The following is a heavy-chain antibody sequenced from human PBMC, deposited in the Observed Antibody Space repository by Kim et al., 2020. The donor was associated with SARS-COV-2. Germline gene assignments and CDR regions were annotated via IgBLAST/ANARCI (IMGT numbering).Heavy chain of an antibody. CDR2: IKSKTDGGTT. CDR1: GFTFSNAW. D-gene: IGHD6-13*01. Sequence: GGSLRLSCAASGFTFSNAWMSWVRQAPGKGLEWVGRIKSKTDGGTTDYAAPVKGRFTISRDDSKNTLYLQMNSLKTEDTAVYYCTTLPGIAAAGTVDYWGQGTLVTVSS. J-gene: IGHJ4*02. V-gene: IGHV3-15*01. CDR3: TTLPGIAAAGTVDY.